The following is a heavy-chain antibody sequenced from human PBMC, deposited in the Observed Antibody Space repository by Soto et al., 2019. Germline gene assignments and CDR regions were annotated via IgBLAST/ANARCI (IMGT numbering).Heavy chain of an antibody. V-gene: IGHV4-30-2*01. CDR2: IHHSGST. D-gene: IGHD2-15*01. CDR3: ARKIGDCSGGSCRPGGNWFDT. J-gene: IGHJ5*02. CDR1: GGSISSGGYS. Sequence: PSDTLSLTCAVSGGSISSGGYSWSWIRQPPGKGLEWIGYIHHSGSTYYNPSLKSRVTISVDRSKNQFSLKLSSVTAADTAVYYCARKIGDCSGGSCRPGGNWFDTWGQGTRVTVSS.